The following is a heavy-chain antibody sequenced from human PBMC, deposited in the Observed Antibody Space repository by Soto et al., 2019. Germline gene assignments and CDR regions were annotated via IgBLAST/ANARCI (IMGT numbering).Heavy chain of an antibody. CDR3: ARGGKVPYYYGMDV. CDR1: GFTLSSFA. J-gene: IGHJ6*02. D-gene: IGHD3-16*01. V-gene: IGHV3-48*03. CDR2: IGATSSSGSNF. Sequence: EVQLEESGGGLVQPGGSLRLSCEASGFTLSSFALNWVRQAPGKGLEWVSYIGATSSSGSNFYYAASVKGRFTISRDSAKNSLFLQMNSLRDEDTAIYYCARGGKVPYYYGMDVWGQGTTVTVSS.